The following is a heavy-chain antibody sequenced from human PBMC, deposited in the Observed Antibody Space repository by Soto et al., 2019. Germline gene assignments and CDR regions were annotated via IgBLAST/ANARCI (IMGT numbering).Heavy chain of an antibody. CDR1: GYTFTSYD. Sequence: QVQLVQSGAEVKKPGASVKVSCKASGYTFTSYDINWVRQATGQGLEWMGWMNPNSGNKGYAQKFQGRVTMTRCTSISTAYMELSSLRSEDSVVYYSAIISSSRSHNYYYYHMDVWGKGTTVTVFS. CDR3: AIISSSRSHNYYYYHMDV. V-gene: IGHV1-8*01. CDR2: MNPNSGNK. J-gene: IGHJ6*03. D-gene: IGHD6-6*01.